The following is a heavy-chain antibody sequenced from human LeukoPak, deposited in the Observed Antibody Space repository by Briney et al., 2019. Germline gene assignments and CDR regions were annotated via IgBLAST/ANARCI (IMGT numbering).Heavy chain of an antibody. CDR3: ARGYDSSGYYPP. V-gene: IGHV3-21*01. D-gene: IGHD3-22*01. J-gene: IGHJ4*02. CDR1: GFTFSSYS. Sequence: GGSLRLSCAASGFTFSSYSMSWVRQAPGKGLEWVSSISSSSSYIYYADSVKGRFTISRDNAKNSLYLQMNSLRAEDTAVYYCARGYDSSGYYPPWGQGTLVTVSS. CDR2: ISSSSSYI.